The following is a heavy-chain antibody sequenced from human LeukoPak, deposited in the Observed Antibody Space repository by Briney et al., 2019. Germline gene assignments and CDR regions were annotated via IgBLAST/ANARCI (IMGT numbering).Heavy chain of an antibody. CDR3: ARVTMVAAASYNWFVP. J-gene: IGHJ5*02. CDR2: ISGNARST. CDR1: GFTFTDSA. V-gene: IGHV3-64*04. D-gene: IGHD2-15*01. Sequence: GGSLRLSCSASGFTFTDSAMHWVRQAPGRGLEYVSVISGNARSTNYADSVRGRFTISRDNSKNTLYLQMNSLRAEDTAVYYCARVTMVAAASYNWFVPWGQGTLVTVSS.